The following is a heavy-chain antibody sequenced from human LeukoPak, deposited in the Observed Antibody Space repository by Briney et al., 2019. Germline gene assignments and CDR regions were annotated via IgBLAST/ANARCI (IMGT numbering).Heavy chain of an antibody. J-gene: IGHJ4*02. Sequence: GGSLRLSCAASGFTFSSYAMSWVRQAPGKGLEWVSAISGSGGRTYYADSVKGRFTISRDNSKNTLYLQMNSLRAEDTAVYYCAKDISSSWSFDYWGQGTLVTVSS. CDR2: ISGSGGRT. CDR1: GFTFSSYA. V-gene: IGHV3-23*01. D-gene: IGHD6-13*01. CDR3: AKDISSSWSFDY.